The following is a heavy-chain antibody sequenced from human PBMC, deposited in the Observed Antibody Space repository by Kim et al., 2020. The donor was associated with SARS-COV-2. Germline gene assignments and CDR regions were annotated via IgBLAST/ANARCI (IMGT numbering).Heavy chain of an antibody. CDR3: AREHGFDWHLNMDV. D-gene: IGHD3-9*01. J-gene: IGHJ6*02. V-gene: IGHV3-53*01. Sequence: GGSLRLSCAASGFTVSSNYMSWVRQAPGKGLEWVSVIYSGGSTYYADSVKGRFTISRDNSKNTLYLQMNSLRAEDTAVYYCAREHGFDWHLNMDVWGQGTTVTVSS. CDR1: GFTVSSNY. CDR2: IYSGGST.